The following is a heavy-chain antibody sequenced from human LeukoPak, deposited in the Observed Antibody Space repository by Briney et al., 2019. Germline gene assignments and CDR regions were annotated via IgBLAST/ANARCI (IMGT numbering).Heavy chain of an antibody. CDR3: ARALYSSGPFDI. CDR1: GGSISSSSYY. D-gene: IGHD6-19*01. J-gene: IGHJ3*02. Sequence: SETLSLTCTVSGGSISSSSYYWGWIRQPPGKGLEWIGSIYHSGSTYYNPSLKSRVTISVDTSKNQFSLKLSSVTAADTAVYYCARALYSSGPFDIWGQGTMVTVSS. V-gene: IGHV4-39*07. CDR2: IYHSGST.